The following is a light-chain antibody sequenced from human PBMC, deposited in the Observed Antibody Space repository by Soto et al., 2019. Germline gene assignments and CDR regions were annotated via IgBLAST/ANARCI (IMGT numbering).Light chain of an antibody. CDR2: KVS. CDR3: QQYDIWPPT. CDR1: QSLVHNDGNTY. V-gene: IGKV2-24*01. J-gene: IGKJ1*01. Sequence: DIVMTQTPLSSPVTLGQAASISCRSSQSLVHNDGNTYLSWFQQRPGQPPRLLIYKVSDRFSGVPDRFSGSGAGTDFTLTISRVEAEDVGVYYCQQYDIWPPTFGQGTKVDIK.